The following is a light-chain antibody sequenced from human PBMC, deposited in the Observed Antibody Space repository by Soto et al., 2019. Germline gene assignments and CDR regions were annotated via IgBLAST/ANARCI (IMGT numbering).Light chain of an antibody. CDR2: GAS. CDR3: QQYGSSPRT. V-gene: IGKV3-15*01. Sequence: EIVMTQSPATLSVSPGERATLSCRASQSVRSNLAWFQQKPGQAPRLLIYGASTRVTGVPARFSGSGSGTDFTLTISRLEPEDFAVYYCQQYGSSPRTFGQGTRWIS. J-gene: IGKJ1*01. CDR1: QSVRSN.